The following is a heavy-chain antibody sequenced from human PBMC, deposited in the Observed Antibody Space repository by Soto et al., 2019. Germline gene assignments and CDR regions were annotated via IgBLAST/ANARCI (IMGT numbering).Heavy chain of an antibody. Sequence: GGSLRLSCAASGFTFSSYAMHWVRQAPGKGLEWVAVISYDGSNKYYADSVKGRFTISRDNSKNTLYLQMNSLRAEDTAVYYCARGEAVADSSPVDYWGQGTLVTVSS. J-gene: IGHJ4*02. D-gene: IGHD6-19*01. CDR3: ARGEAVADSSPVDY. CDR1: GFTFSSYA. CDR2: ISYDGSNK. V-gene: IGHV3-30-3*01.